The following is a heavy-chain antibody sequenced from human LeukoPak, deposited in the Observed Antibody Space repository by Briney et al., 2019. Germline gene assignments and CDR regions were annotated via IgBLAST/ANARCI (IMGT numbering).Heavy chain of an antibody. CDR3: ASPFYGGHGDDAFDI. V-gene: IGHV5-51*01. CDR1: GYSFTSYW. CDR2: IYPGDSDT. J-gene: IGHJ3*02. Sequence: GESLKISCKGSGYSFTSYWIGWVRQMPGKGLEWMGIIYPGDSDTRYSPSFQGQVTISAGKSISTAYLQWSSLKASDTAMYYCASPFYGGHGDDAFDIWGQGTMVTVSS. D-gene: IGHD3-16*01.